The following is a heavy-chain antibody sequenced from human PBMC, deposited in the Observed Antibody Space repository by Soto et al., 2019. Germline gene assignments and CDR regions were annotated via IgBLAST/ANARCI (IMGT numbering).Heavy chain of an antibody. CDR2: ISGGNA. D-gene: IGHD3-10*01. J-gene: IGHJ6*02. Sequence: EVQLLESGGGLVQPGGSLRLSCAASGFTFSSYAMNWVRQAPGKGLERVSAISGGNAYYADSVKGRFTISRDNSKNTLYLKLNSLRAEDTAVYYCAKALAVRGVIIPRGGGHYYYGMDVWGQGTTVTVSS. V-gene: IGHV3-23*01. CDR1: GFTFSSYA. CDR3: AKALAVRGVIIPRGGGHYYYGMDV.